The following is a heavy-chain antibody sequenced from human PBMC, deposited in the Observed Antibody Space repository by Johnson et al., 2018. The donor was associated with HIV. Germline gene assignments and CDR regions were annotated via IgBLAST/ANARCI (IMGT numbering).Heavy chain of an antibody. CDR1: GFTFSSFD. J-gene: IGHJ3*02. Sequence: VLLVEPGGGLVQPGGSLRLSCAASGFTFSSFDMHWFRQATGKGLEWVSAITTAGHTYYPGSGKGRFTILRENAKNSLYLQMDSLRVEDTALYYCVRDLSFGSIGYSHAFDMWGQGTMVTVSS. CDR3: VRDLSFGSIGYSHAFDM. CDR2: ITTAGHT. D-gene: IGHD3-22*01. V-gene: IGHV3-13*01.